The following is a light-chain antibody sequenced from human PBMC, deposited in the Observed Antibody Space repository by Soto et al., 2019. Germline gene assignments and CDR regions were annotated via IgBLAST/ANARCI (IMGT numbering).Light chain of an antibody. V-gene: IGKV1-39*01. CDR3: QQTYSAPGT. CDR2: AVS. CDR1: QSIARH. Sequence: DIQMTQSPSSLSVSVGDRVTIICRASQSIARHLNWYQQKTGKAPHLLIYAVSSLEGGVPSRFSGSGSGTDFTLTISSLQPEDFATYYCQQTYSAPGTFGQGTKLEIK. J-gene: IGKJ2*02.